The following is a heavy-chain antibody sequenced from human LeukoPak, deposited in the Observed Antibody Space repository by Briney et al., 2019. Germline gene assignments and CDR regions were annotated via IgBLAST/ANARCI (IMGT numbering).Heavy chain of an antibody. J-gene: IGHJ4*02. CDR1: GGSISSSSYY. CDR3: ARHFRGSGGPRAASYDY. Sequence: PSETLSLTRTVSGGSISSSSYYWGWIRQPPGKGLEWIGSIYYSGSTYYNPSLKSRVTISVDTSKNQFSLKLSSVTAADTAVYYCARHFRGSGGPRAASYDYWGQGTLVTVSS. D-gene: IGHD6-19*01. V-gene: IGHV4-39*01. CDR2: IYYSGST.